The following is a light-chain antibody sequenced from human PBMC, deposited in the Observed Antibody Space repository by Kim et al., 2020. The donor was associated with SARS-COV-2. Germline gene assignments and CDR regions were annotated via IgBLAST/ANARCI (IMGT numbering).Light chain of an antibody. CDR3: NSRDSSGNLYV. CDR1: SLRTYY. J-gene: IGLJ1*01. Sequence: ALGQTVRITCQGASLRTYYASWYQQKPGQAPLLVIFGKKNRPSGIPERFSGSRSGNTASLTITGAQAEDEADYYCNSRDSSGNLYVFGTGTQLTVL. CDR2: GKK. V-gene: IGLV3-19*01.